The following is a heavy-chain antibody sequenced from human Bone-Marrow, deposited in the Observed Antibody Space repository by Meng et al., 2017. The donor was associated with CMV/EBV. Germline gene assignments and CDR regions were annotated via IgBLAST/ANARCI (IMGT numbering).Heavy chain of an antibody. CDR3: ARRYCSSTSCYPSYWYFDL. CDR2: IKQDGSEK. D-gene: IGHD2-2*01. V-gene: IGHV3-7*01. CDR1: GFTFSSYW. Sequence: GESLKISCAASGFTFSSYWMSWVRQAPGKGLEWVANIKQDGSEKYYVDSVKGRFTISRDNAKNSLYLQMNSLRAEDTAVYYCARRYCSSTSCYPSYWYFDLWGRGTLVTVSS. J-gene: IGHJ2*01.